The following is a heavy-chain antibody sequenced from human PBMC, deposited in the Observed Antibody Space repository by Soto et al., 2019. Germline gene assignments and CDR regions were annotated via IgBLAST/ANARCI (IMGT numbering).Heavy chain of an antibody. CDR3: ARDRPKYYGMDV. Sequence: QVQLVQSGAEVTKPGSSVKVSCKASGGTFSSYAISWVRQPPGQGLAWMGGIIPIFGTANYAQKFQGRVTITADKSTSTAYMELSSLRSEDTAVYYCARDRPKYYGMDVWGQGTTVTVSS. V-gene: IGHV1-69*06. CDR2: IIPIFGTA. J-gene: IGHJ6*02. CDR1: GGTFSSYA.